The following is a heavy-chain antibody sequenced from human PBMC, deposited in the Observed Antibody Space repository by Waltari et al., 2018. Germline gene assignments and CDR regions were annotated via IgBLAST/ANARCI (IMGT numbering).Heavy chain of an antibody. J-gene: IGHJ4*02. V-gene: IGHV4-30-2*01. Sequence: QLQLQESGSGLVKPSQTLSLTCAVSGGSISSGGYSWSWIRQPPGKGLEWIGYIYHSGSTYYNPSLKSRVTISVDRSKNQFSLKRSSVTAADTAVYYCARSYSSSSEFGYWGQGTLVTVSS. CDR1: GGSISSGGYS. D-gene: IGHD6-6*01. CDR3: ARSYSSSSEFGY. CDR2: IYHSGST.